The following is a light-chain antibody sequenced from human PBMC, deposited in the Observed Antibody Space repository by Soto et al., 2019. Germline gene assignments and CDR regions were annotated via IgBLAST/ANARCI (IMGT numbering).Light chain of an antibody. Sequence: DIQMTQSPSTLSASVGDRITITCRASQSISSWLAWYQQKPGKAPKVLIYDASRLESGVPSRFSGSASGTAFTLTISSLQPDDFATYYCQQYSTYSGAFGQGTKVEIK. CDR3: QQYSTYSGA. CDR2: DAS. V-gene: IGKV1-5*01. J-gene: IGKJ1*01. CDR1: QSISSW.